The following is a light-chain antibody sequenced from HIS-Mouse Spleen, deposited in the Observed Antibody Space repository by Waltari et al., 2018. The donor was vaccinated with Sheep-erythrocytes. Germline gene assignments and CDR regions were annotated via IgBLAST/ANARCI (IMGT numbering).Light chain of an antibody. CDR3: QAWDSSTAV. CDR2: QDS. Sequence: SYELTQPPSVSVSPGQTASIPCSGDKLGDKYACWYQQKPGQSPVLVIYQDSKRPSGIPERFSGSNSGNTATLTISGTQAMDDADYYCQAWDSSTAVFGGGTKLTVL. J-gene: IGLJ2*01. CDR1: KLGDKY. V-gene: IGLV3-1*01.